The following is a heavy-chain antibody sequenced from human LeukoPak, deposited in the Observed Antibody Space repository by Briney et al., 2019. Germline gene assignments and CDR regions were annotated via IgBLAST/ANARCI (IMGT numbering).Heavy chain of an antibody. D-gene: IGHD5-12*01. CDR1: GGSFSGYY. CDR2: IYYSWST. CDR3: ARVMIVATTKGQYYMDV. J-gene: IGHJ6*03. V-gene: IGHV4-34*01. Sequence: PSETLSLTCAVYGGSFSGYYWSWIRQPPGKGLEWIGSIYYSWSTYYNPSLKSRVTISVDTSKNQFSLKLSSVTAADTAVYYCARVMIVATTKGQYYMDVWGKGTTVTVSS.